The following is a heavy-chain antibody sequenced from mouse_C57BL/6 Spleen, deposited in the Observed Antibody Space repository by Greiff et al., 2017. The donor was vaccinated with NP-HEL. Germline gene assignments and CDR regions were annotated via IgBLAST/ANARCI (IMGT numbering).Heavy chain of an antibody. V-gene: IGHV1-82*01. Sequence: QVQLKQSGPELVKPGASVKISCKASGYAFSSSWMNWVKQRPGKGLEWIGRIYPGDGDTNYNGKFKGKATLTADKSSSTAYMQLSSLTSEDSAVYFCARFTTVVPYYAMDYWGQGTSVTVSS. CDR2: IYPGDGDT. CDR3: ARFTTVVPYYAMDY. D-gene: IGHD1-1*01. J-gene: IGHJ4*01. CDR1: GYAFSSSW.